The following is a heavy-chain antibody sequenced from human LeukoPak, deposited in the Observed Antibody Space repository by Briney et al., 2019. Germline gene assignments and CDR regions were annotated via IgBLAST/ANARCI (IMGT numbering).Heavy chain of an antibody. Sequence: PGGSLSFSCAPPGFTAIATTLSGFARAPGRGWGWFSVIYSGGSTYYADSVKGRFTISRDNSKNTLYLQMNSLRAEDTAVYYCAKDKNWNYKNAFDIWGQGTMVTVSS. D-gene: IGHD1-7*01. V-gene: IGHV3-53*01. CDR1: GFTAIATT. CDR3: AKDKNWNYKNAFDI. CDR2: IYSGGST. J-gene: IGHJ3*02.